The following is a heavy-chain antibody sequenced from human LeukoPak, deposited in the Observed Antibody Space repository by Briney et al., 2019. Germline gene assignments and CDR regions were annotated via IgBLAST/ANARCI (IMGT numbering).Heavy chain of an antibody. J-gene: IGHJ4*02. V-gene: IGHV3-23*01. CDR3: AKWAQMATVLFDY. CDR1: GFTFDSYG. Sequence: GETLRLSCAASGFTFDSYGMSWVRQAPGKGLEWVSGVSGSGGSAYYADSVKGRFTISRDNSKNTLYLQMNSLRAEDTAVYYCAKWAQMATVLFDYWGQGTLVTVSS. CDR2: VSGSGGSA. D-gene: IGHD5-24*01.